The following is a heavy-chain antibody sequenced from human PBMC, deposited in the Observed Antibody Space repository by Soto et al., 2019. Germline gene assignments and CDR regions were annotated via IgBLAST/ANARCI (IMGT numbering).Heavy chain of an antibody. J-gene: IGHJ4*02. V-gene: IGHV1-8*01. CDR2: MNPNSGNT. CDR3: ARFVPGSSYYFDY. D-gene: IGHD6-6*01. CDR1: GYTLTSYD. Sequence: ASVKVSCKASGYTLTSYDINWVRQATGQGLEWMGWMNPNSGNTGYVQKFQGRVTMTRNTSISTAYMELSSLRSEDTAVYYCARFVPGSSYYFDYWGQGTLVTVSS.